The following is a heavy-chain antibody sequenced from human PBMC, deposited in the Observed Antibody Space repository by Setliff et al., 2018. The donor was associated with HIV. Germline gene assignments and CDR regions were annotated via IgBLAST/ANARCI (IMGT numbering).Heavy chain of an antibody. CDR3: AKDDGSYWGNHFDS. V-gene: IGHV3-30*02. Sequence: GGSLRLSCAASGFTFSSYGIHWVRQAPGKGLEWVAVIWYDGSKKYYADSVRGRFTISRDNSKNTLYLQMNNLRVEDTAVYYCAKDDGSYWGNHFDSWGQGTLVTVSS. J-gene: IGHJ4*02. CDR1: GFTFSSYG. CDR2: IWYDGSKK. D-gene: IGHD1-26*01.